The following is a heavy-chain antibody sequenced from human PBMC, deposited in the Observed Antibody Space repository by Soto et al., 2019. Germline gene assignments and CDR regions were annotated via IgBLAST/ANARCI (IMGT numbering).Heavy chain of an antibody. CDR2: DSAIGDTT. V-gene: IGHV3-23*01. J-gene: IGHJ4*02. Sequence: GGSLRLSCAVSGFTFNDFAINWVRQTPRQWLTCVSVDSAIGDTTYTVHIVKCRFIISRDNNKNTSYLPMNSLRIEDTALYYCAKGYCSYPKSSVVSWGQGALVNVSS. CDR3: AKGYCSYPKSSVVS. CDR1: GFTFNDFA. D-gene: IGHD3-16*02.